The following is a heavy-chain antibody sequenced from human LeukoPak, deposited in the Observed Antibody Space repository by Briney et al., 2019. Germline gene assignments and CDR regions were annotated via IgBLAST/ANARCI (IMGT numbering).Heavy chain of an antibody. J-gene: IGHJ4*02. CDR2: IKHSGST. V-gene: IGHV4-34*01. CDR1: GGSFSGYY. Sequence: SETLSLTCAVYGGSFSGYYGSWIRHPPGKGLEWIGEIKHSGSTKYNPSLKSLVTISVATSKIQFSLKLMSVTAADTAVYDCARANLYYDSSGYFDYWGQGTLVTVSS. CDR3: ARANLYYDSSGYFDY. D-gene: IGHD3-22*01.